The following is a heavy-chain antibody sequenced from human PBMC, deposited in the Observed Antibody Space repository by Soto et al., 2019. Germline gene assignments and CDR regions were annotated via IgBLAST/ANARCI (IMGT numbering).Heavy chain of an antibody. CDR3: ARSLSTISARPDY. CDR2: INPNTGGI. Sequence: QVQLVQSGAEVKKPGASVEVSCKASGYTFTDYFIHWVRQAPGQGLEWMGWINPNTGGINYAQKCQGRATTTRDTSISTAYMELRGLRSDAKALYFCARSLSTISARPDYWGQGSLVTVSS. D-gene: IGHD6-6*01. J-gene: IGHJ4*02. CDR1: GYTFTDYF. V-gene: IGHV1-2*02.